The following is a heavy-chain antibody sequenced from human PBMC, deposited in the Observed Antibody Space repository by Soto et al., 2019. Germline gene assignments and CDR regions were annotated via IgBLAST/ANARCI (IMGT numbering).Heavy chain of an antibody. CDR2: INPNSGGT. J-gene: IGHJ6*02. CDR1: GYTFTGYY. Sequence: ASVKVSCKASGYTFTGYYMHWVRQAPGQGLEWMGWINPNSGGTNYAQKFQGRVTMTRDTSISTAYMELSRLRSDDTAVYYCAGELELRWGDYYGMDVWGQGTTVTVS. V-gene: IGHV1-2*02. CDR3: AGELELRWGDYYGMDV. D-gene: IGHD1-7*01.